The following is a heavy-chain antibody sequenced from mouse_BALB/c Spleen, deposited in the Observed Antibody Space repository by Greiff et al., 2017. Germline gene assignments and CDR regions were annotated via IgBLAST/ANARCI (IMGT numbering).Heavy chain of an antibody. Sequence: EVHLVESGPGLVKPSQSLSLTCTVTGYSITSDYAWNWIRQFPGNKLEWMGYISYSGSTSYNPSLKSRISITRDTSKNQFFLQLNSVTTEDTATYYCASPYYYGFAYWGQGTLVTVSA. CDR1: GYSITSDYA. CDR2: ISYSGST. D-gene: IGHD1-1*01. J-gene: IGHJ3*01. V-gene: IGHV3-2*02. CDR3: ASPYYYGFAY.